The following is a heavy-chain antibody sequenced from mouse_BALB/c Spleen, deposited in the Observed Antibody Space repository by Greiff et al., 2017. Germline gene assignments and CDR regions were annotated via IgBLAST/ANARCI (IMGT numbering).Heavy chain of an antibody. CDR1: GYTFTDYN. D-gene: IGHD2-4*01. Sequence: EVQLQQSGPELVKPGASVKIPCKASGYTFTDYNMDWVKQSHGKSLEWIGDINPNNGGTIYNQKFKGKATLTIDNSSSTAYMELRSLTSEDTAVYYCARSTMITTRGFDYWGQGTTLTVSS. J-gene: IGHJ2*01. CDR2: INPNNGGT. V-gene: IGHV1-18*01. CDR3: ARSTMITTRGFDY.